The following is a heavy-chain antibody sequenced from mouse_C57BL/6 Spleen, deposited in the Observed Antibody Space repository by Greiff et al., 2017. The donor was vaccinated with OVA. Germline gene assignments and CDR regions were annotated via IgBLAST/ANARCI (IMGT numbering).Heavy chain of an antibody. J-gene: IGHJ4*01. CDR2: INYDGSST. V-gene: IGHV5-16*01. D-gene: IGHD2-1*01. CDR3: ARNLYYGNYGGLAMDY. CDR1: GFTFSDYY. Sequence: EVKVVESEGGLVQPGSSMKLSCTASGFTFSDYYMAWVRQVPEKGLEWVANINYDGSSTYYLDSLKSRFIISRDNAKNILYLQMSSLKSEDTATYYCARNLYYGNYGGLAMDYWGQGTSVTVSS.